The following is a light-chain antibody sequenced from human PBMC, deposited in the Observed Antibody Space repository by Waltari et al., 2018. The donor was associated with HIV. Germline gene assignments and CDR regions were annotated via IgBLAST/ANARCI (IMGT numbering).Light chain of an antibody. CDR1: ALPTKY. CDR3: YSTDSSGNPL. J-gene: IGLJ2*01. V-gene: IGLV3-10*01. Sequence: SYELTQPPSVSVSPGQTARITCSGDALPTKYAYWYQQKSGQAPMLVIYEDSKRPSEIPERCSGSSSGTMATLTISGAQVEDEADYYCYSTDSSGNPLFGGGTKLTVL. CDR2: EDS.